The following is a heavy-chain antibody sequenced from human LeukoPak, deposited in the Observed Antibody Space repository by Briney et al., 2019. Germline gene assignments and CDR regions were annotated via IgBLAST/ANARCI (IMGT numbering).Heavy chain of an antibody. CDR3: ARGGSGSSWYGFYYYYRDV. J-gene: IGHJ6*03. CDR2: MNPNSGNT. V-gene: IGHV1-8*01. Sequence: ASVRVSCKASVYTFTRYDLNWVRQATGQGVERMGWMNPNSGNTGYAQKVQGRVTMTRNTSISTAYMELSSLRSEDTAVYYCARGGSGSSWYGFYYYYRDVWGKGTTVTVSS. D-gene: IGHD6-13*01. CDR1: VYTFTRYD.